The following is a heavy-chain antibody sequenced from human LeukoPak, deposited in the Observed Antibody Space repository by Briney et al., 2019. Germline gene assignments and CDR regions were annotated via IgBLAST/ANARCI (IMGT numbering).Heavy chain of an antibody. J-gene: IGHJ6*03. CDR1: GYTFTSYD. D-gene: IGHD3-10*01. Sequence: GASVKVSCKASGYTFTSYDINWVRQATGQGLEWMGWMNPNSGNTGYAQKFQGRVTMTRNTSISTAYMELSSLRSEDTAVYYCARDGGVQGVSYYHMDVWGKGTTVTVSS. V-gene: IGHV1-8*01. CDR3: ARDGGVQGVSYYHMDV. CDR2: MNPNSGNT.